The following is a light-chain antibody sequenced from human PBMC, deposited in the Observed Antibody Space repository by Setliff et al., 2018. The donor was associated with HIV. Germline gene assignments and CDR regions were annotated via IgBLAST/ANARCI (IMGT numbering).Light chain of an antibody. CDR1: SSDVGGYNY. CDR3: SSYTFSSTPYV. Sequence: QSALAQPASVSGSPGQSITISCTGTSSDVGGYNYVSWYQQHPGKAPKLMISEVNNRPSGVSNRFSGSKSGNTASLTISGLQAEDEADYYCSSYTFSSTPYVFGTGTKVTV. V-gene: IGLV2-14*01. J-gene: IGLJ1*01. CDR2: EVN.